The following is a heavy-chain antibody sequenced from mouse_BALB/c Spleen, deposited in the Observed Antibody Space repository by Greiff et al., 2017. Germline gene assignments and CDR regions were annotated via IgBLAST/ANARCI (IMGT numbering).Heavy chain of an antibody. J-gene: IGHJ3*01. D-gene: IGHD2-2*01. V-gene: IGHV5-6-4*01. CDR1: GFTFSSYT. CDR2: ISSGGSYT. Sequence: EVQLVESGGGLVKPGGSLKLSCAASGFTFSSYTMYWVRQTPEKRLEWIATISSGGSYTYYPDSVKGRFTISRDNAKNTLYLQMSSLKSEDTAMYYCTRDERGLRRETNWGQGTRVT. CDR3: TRDERGLRRETN.